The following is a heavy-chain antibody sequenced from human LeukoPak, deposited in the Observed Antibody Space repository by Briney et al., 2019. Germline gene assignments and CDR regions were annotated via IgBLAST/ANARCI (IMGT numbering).Heavy chain of an antibody. CDR3: AKAPEEDILTGYYDPISYYFDY. D-gene: IGHD3-9*01. J-gene: IGHJ4*02. CDR1: GFTFDDYG. Sequence: GGSRRLSCAASGFTFDDYGMSWVRQAPGKGLEWVSGINWNGGSTGYADSVKGRFTISRDNSKNTLYLQMNSLRAEDTAVYYCAKAPEEDILTGYYDPISYYFDYWGQGTLVTVSS. V-gene: IGHV3-20*04. CDR2: INWNGGST.